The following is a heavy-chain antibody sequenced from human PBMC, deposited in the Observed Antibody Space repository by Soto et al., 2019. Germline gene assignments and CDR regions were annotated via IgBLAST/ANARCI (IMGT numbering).Heavy chain of an antibody. Sequence: QVQLVESGGGVVQPGRSLRLSCAASGFTFNSYGMHWVRQAPGKGLEWVALISYDGSDKYYPDSVKGRFTISRDNSKNTLYLQMNSLRPEDTAVYYCAKVLGQGTIPYYWGQGTLVTVSS. CDR2: ISYDGSDK. D-gene: IGHD2-21*01. V-gene: IGHV3-30*18. CDR1: GFTFNSYG. CDR3: AKVLGQGTIPYY. J-gene: IGHJ4*02.